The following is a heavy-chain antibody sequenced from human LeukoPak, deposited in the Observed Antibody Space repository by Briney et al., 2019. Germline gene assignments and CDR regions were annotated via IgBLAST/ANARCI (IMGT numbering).Heavy chain of an antibody. CDR1: GFTFSTYS. CDR2: ISTTGGNT. V-gene: IGHV3-23*01. D-gene: IGHD2-15*01. Sequence: GGSLRLSCAASGFTFSTYSMNWVRQAPGKGLEWVSAISTTGGNTYYADSVKGRFTISRDNSKNTQFLQMNSLRGEDTAVYYCLGYCSGGSCYSGAHWGQGTLVTVSS. J-gene: IGHJ4*02. CDR3: LGYCSGGSCYSGAH.